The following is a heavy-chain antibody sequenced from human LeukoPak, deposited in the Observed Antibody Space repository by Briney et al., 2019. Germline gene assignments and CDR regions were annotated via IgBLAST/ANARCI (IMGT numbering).Heavy chain of an antibody. Sequence: LRLSCAASGFTFSSYAMTWIRQHPGKGLGWIGCIYYSGSTYYNPSLKSRVTISVDTSKNQFSLKLSSVTAADTAVYYCAGDPDSTVDFDIWGQGTMVTVSS. CDR3: AGDPDSTVDFDI. CDR1: GFTFSSYA. D-gene: IGHD2-15*01. V-gene: IGHV4-31*02. J-gene: IGHJ3*02. CDR2: IYYSGST.